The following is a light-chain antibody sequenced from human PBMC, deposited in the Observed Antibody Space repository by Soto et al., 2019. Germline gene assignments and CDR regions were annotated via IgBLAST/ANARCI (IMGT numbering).Light chain of an antibody. Sequence: EIVQTECPGTLSLSPGDRATLSCRVNQNINSPYLAWYQHKPGQAPRLLVFGTSSRATGIPDRFSGSRSGTDFTLTIQRLEPEDFALYYCQHYGSSPRRTFGQGTKVEMK. CDR1: QNINSPY. V-gene: IGKV3-20*01. J-gene: IGKJ1*01. CDR3: QHYGSSPRRT. CDR2: GTS.